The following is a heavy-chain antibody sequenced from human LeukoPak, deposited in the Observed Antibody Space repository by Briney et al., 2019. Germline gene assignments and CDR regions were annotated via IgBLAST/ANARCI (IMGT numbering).Heavy chain of an antibody. D-gene: IGHD3-3*01. CDR2: IKPDGGEK. CDR1: GFTFSSYM. V-gene: IGHV3-7*01. J-gene: IGHJ1*01. CDR3: ASGSLWSGIREN. Sequence: GGSLRLSCAASGFTFSSYMMTWVRQAPGKGLEWVANIKPDGGEKFYVDSVRGRFTISRDNAKNSLYLQMNSLRAEDTAVYYWASGSLWSGIRENWGQGTLVIVAS.